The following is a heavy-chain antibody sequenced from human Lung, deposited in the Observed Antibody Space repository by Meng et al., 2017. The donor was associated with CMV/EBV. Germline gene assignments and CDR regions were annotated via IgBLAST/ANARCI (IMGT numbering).Heavy chain of an antibody. J-gene: IGHJ3*02. Sequence: KVSCKGSGYSFISYWIGWVRQMPGKGLEWMGIIHPGDSETRYSPSFQGQATISADKSITTAYLQWSSLKASDTAMYYCARRRGITIFGVVSRRSDAFDIWGQGXMVTVSS. V-gene: IGHV5-51*01. CDR2: IHPGDSET. D-gene: IGHD3-3*01. CDR1: GYSFISYW. CDR3: ARRRGITIFGVVSRRSDAFDI.